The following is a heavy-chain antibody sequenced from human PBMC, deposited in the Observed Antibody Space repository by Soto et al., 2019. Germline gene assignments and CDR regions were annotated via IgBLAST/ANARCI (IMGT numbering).Heavy chain of an antibody. D-gene: IGHD3-22*01. CDR1: GGSLSSGGYY. CDR2: IYYSGST. V-gene: IGHV4-31*03. Sequence: SDTLSLTCTVSGGSLSSGGYYWSWIRQHPGKGLEWIGYIYYSGSTYYNPSLKSRVTISVDTSKNQFSLKLSSVTAADTAVFYCGRAGDYDGGVNGRGRSNPGGQGTLVPLPS. CDR3: GRAGDYDGGVNGRGRSNP. J-gene: IGHJ5*02.